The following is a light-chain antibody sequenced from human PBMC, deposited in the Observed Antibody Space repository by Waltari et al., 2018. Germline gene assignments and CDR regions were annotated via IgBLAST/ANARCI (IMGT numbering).Light chain of an antibody. CDR1: QSISKY. V-gene: IGKV3-20*01. J-gene: IGKJ1*01. Sequence: VLTQSPGTLSLSPGETATLSCTASQSISKYLVWYQQRPGHAPRLLLYAASTRATGVPDRFSGSGYGTDFTLTISRLEPEDFAVYYCQNHERLPATFGQGTKVESK. CDR3: QNHERLPAT. CDR2: AAS.